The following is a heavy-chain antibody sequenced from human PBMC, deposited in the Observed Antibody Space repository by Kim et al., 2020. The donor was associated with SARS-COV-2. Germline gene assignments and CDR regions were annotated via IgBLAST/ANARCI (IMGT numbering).Heavy chain of an antibody. CDR2: ISHDGTSS. D-gene: IGHD1-26*01. J-gene: IGHJ6*02. V-gene: IGHV3-23*01. CDR3: AKDVWDYSGMDV. CDR1: GFSFSCCA. Sequence: GSLRLSCVASGFSFSCCAMTWVRQVPGKGPEWVSSISHDGTSSHYANSVRGRFTISRDDSKNTLYLQLNSLRGDDTALYYCAKDVWDYSGMDVWGQGTT.